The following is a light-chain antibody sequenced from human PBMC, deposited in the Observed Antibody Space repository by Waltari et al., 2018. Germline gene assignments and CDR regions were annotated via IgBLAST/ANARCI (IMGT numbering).Light chain of an antibody. CDR2: GAF. CDR3: QQYNRWPPIT. Sequence: VVMTQSPATLSGSPGERATLSCRASHGISDNLAWYQQKPGQAPRLLIYGAFTRATGIPARFTGRGSGTEFTLTISSLQSEDSAVYYCQQYNRWPPITFGQGTRLEIK. J-gene: IGKJ5*01. V-gene: IGKV3-15*01. CDR1: HGISDN.